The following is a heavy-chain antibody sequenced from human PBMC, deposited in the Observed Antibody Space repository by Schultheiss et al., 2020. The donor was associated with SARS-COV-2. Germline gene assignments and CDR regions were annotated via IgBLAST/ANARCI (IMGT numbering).Heavy chain of an antibody. J-gene: IGHJ5*02. CDR3: ARALTMVTGWFDP. CDR1: GYTFTSYG. D-gene: IGHD3-10*01. Sequence: ASVKVSCKASGYTFTSYGISWVRQAPGQGLEWMGWMNPNSGNTGYAQKFQGRVTMTRNTSISTAYMELSSLRSEDTAVYYCARALTMVTGWFDPWGQGTLVTVSS. V-gene: IGHV1-8*02. CDR2: MNPNSGNT.